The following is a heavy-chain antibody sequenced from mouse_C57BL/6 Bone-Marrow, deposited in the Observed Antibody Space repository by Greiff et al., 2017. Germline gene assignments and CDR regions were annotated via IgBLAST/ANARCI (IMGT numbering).Heavy chain of an antibody. Sequence: VQLKQSGPELVKPGASVKISCKASGYTFTDYYMNWVKQSHGKSLEWIGDINPNNGGTSYNQKRNGKATLTVDKSSSTAYMELRSLTSEDSAVYYCARDYYGSSWYFDYWGQGTILTVSS. CDR3: ARDYYGSSWYFDY. J-gene: IGHJ2*01. V-gene: IGHV1-26*01. D-gene: IGHD1-1*01. CDR2: INPNNGGT. CDR1: GYTFTDYY.